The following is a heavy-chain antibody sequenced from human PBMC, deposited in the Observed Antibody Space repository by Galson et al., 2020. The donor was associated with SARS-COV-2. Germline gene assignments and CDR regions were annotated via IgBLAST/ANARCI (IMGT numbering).Heavy chain of an antibody. V-gene: IGHV3-13*01. CDR1: GFTFSNYE. D-gene: IGHD6-19*01. Sequence: GGSLRLSCAASGFTFSNYEMHWVRQGTGKGLEWVSAIGTADDTYYPGSVKGRFTVSRENAKNSLYLHMNSLRAGDTAVYYCARGGVAGTIYYYYGMDVWGQVTTVTVSS. J-gene: IGHJ6*02. CDR3: ARGGVAGTIYYYYGMDV. CDR2: IGTADDT.